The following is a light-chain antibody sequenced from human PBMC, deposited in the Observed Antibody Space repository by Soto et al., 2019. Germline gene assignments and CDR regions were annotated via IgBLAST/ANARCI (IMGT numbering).Light chain of an antibody. V-gene: IGKV3D-15*01. CDR3: QQYTQWPIT. CDR2: GIS. CDR1: QSVNSN. Sequence: EIVMTQSPVTLSVSPGGGATLSCRASQSVNSNYLAWYQQKPGQAPRLLIYGISSRATGISARFSGSGSGTEFTLTISSLQPEDFAVYYCQQYTQWPITFGQGTRLEI. J-gene: IGKJ5*01.